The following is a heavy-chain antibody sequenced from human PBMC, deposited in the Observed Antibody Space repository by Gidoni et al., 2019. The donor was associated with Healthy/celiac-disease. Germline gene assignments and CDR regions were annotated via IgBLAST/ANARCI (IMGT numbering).Heavy chain of an antibody. V-gene: IGHV2-5*02. D-gene: IGHD3-3*01. J-gene: IGHJ4*02. CDR2: IYWDDDK. CDR3: AHRPRRFLEWLLFDY. CDR1: GFSLSTSGVG. Sequence: QITLKESGPPLVKPTQTLTLTCTFSGFSLSTSGVGVGWIRQPPGKALEWLALIYWDDDKRYSPSLKSRLTITKDTSKNQVVLTMTNMDPVDTATYYCAHRPRRFLEWLLFDYWGQGTLVTVSS.